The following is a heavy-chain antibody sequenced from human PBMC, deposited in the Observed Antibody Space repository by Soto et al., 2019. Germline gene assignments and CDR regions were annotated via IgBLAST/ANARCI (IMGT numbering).Heavy chain of an antibody. CDR3: ATRGYSYGPVN. CDR2: IKSKTDDGTT. D-gene: IGHD5-18*01. CDR1: GFTFSNAW. V-gene: IGHV3-15*07. J-gene: IGHJ4*02. Sequence: GGSLRLSCAASGFTFSNAWMNWVRQAPGKGLEWVGRIKSKTDDGTTDYAAPVEGRFTISRDDSKNTLYLQMNSLKTEDTAVYYCATRGYSYGPVNWGQGTLVTVSS.